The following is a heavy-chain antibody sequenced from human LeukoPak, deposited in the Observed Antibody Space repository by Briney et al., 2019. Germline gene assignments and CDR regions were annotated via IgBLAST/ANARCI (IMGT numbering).Heavy chain of an antibody. V-gene: IGHV3-66*02. CDR3: ARLIAAVNAFDI. Sequence: GGSLRLSCAASGFTVSCNYMSWVRQAPGKGLEWVSVIYSGGSTYYADSVKGRFTISRDNSKNTLYLQMNSLRAEDTAVYYCARLIAAVNAFDIWGQGTMVTVSS. CDR1: GFTVSCNY. D-gene: IGHD6-25*01. CDR2: IYSGGST. J-gene: IGHJ3*02.